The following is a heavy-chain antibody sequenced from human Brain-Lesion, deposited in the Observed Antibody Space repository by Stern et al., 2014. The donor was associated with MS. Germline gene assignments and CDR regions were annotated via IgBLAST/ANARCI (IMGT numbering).Heavy chain of an antibody. CDR1: GGSISSGGYY. D-gene: IGHD2-2*01. J-gene: IGHJ6*02. CDR3: ARGRVVPGFQYYATDV. CDR2: IFNSGST. Sequence: VQLVESGPGLVKPSQTLSLSCTVSGGSISSGGYYWSWIRQPAGKGLEWIGRIFNSGSTRYNPSPKSRVTISIDPSKNQFSLRLTSMTAADTAVYYCARGRVVPGFQYYATDVWGQGTTVIVSS. V-gene: IGHV4-61*02.